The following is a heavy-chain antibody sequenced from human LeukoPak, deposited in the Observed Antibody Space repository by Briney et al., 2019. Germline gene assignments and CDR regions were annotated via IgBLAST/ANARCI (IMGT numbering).Heavy chain of an antibody. Sequence: PGGSLRLSCAASGFTFDDYAMHWVRQAPGKGLEWVSGISWNSGSIGYADSVKGRFTISRDNAKNSLYLQMNSLRAEDMALYYCAKDTDYDILTALFDYWGQGILVTVSS. CDR1: GFTFDDYA. V-gene: IGHV3-9*03. CDR2: ISWNSGSI. D-gene: IGHD3-9*01. J-gene: IGHJ4*02. CDR3: AKDTDYDILTALFDY.